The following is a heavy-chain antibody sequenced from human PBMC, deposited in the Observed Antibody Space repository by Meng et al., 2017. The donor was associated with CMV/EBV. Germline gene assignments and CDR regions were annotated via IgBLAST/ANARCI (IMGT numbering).Heavy chain of an antibody. CDR3: ARCSSINSPQDY. CDR2: IYPGDSDT. CDR1: GYSCTSYW. D-gene: IGHD6-13*01. Sequence: SCEGSGYSCTSYWSGWVRQMRGKGLEWMGIIYPGDSDTRYSPSFQGQVTISADKSISTAYLQWSSLKASDTAMYYCARCSSINSPQDYWGQGTLVTVSS. J-gene: IGHJ4*02. V-gene: IGHV5-51*01.